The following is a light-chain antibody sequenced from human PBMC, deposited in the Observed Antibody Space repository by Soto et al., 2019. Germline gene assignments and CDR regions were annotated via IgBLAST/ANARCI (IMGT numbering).Light chain of an antibody. CDR2: DVS. V-gene: IGLV2-11*01. Sequence: QSALTQPRSVSLSPVQTVTISSTGTSTDVGGYNYVSWYQQHPGKVPKLMLYDVSKRPSWVPDRFSGSKSGNTASLTISGLQAEDEADYYCCSYAGRDTLYVFGSGTKLTVL. J-gene: IGLJ1*01. CDR1: STDVGGYNY. CDR3: CSYAGRDTLYV.